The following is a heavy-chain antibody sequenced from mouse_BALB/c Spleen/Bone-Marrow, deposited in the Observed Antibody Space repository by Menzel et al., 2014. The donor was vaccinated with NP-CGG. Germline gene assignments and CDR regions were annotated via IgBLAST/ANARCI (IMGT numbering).Heavy chain of an antibody. CDR1: GFSLTGYG. CDR3: AREPHYYAMDY. J-gene: IGHJ4*01. Sequence: VMLVESGPGLVAPSQSLSITCTVSGFSLTGYGVNWVRQPPGKGLEWLGMIWGDGSTDYNSALKSRLSISKDNSKGQVFLKMNSLQTDDTARYYCAREPHYYAMDYWGQGTSVTVSS. V-gene: IGHV2-6-7*01. CDR2: IWGDGST.